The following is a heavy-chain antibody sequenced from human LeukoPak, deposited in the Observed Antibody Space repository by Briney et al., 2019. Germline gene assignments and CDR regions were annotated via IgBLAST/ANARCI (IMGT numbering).Heavy chain of an antibody. D-gene: IGHD1-14*01. V-gene: IGHV3-7*01. CDR2: INQDGSKN. CDR3: VRDPHHGSLDI. Sequence: GGSLRLSCTASGFTFSTSWMTWVRQAPGKGLEWVALINQDGSKNNYVDSVKGRFIISRDNAKSSLFLQMNSLRAEDTALYYCVRDPHHGSLDIWGQGTMVTVSS. J-gene: IGHJ3*02. CDR1: GFTFSTSW.